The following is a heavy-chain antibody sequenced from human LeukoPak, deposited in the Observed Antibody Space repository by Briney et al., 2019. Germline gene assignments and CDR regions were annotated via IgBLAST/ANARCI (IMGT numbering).Heavy chain of an antibody. Sequence: PGRSLRLSCAASGFAVSSKYMTWVRQVPGKGLEWVSVTYNGGSTNYADSVKGRFTISRDTSKNTLYLQMNSLRAEDTAVYYCAREGHPYGMDVWGQGTTVTVSS. CDR3: AREGHPYGMDV. CDR2: TYNGGST. V-gene: IGHV3-53*01. J-gene: IGHJ6*02. CDR1: GFAVSSKY.